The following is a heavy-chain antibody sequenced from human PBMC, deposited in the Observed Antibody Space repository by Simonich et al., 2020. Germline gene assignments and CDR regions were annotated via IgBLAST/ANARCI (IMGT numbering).Heavy chain of an antibody. Sequence: QVQLVESGGGVVQPGRSLRLSCAASGFTFSSYAMPWVRQAPGKGGEGVSVLSYDGSNKYYADSVKGRFTISRDNSKNTLYLQMNSLRAEDTAVYYCARDHLDSGSYYFDYWGQGTLVTVSS. V-gene: IGHV3-30*07. J-gene: IGHJ4*02. CDR2: LSYDGSNK. CDR1: GFTFSSYA. CDR3: ARDHLDSGSYYFDY. D-gene: IGHD1-26*01.